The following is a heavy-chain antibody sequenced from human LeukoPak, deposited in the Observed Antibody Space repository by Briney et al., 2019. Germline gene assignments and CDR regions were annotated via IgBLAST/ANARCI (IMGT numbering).Heavy chain of an antibody. J-gene: IGHJ5*02. V-gene: IGHV4-59*11. CDR1: GGSMSSRY. CDR2: VYYSGTT. D-gene: IGHD3-10*01. CDR3: ARDVARSGDLFGWFDP. Sequence: SETLSLTCTLSGGSMSSRYWSWIRQPPRKGLEGIGYVYYSGTTNSNPSLKSRVTISVDTSKNQFSLNLRSVTAADTAVYYCARDVARSGDLFGWFDPWGQGTLVIVSS.